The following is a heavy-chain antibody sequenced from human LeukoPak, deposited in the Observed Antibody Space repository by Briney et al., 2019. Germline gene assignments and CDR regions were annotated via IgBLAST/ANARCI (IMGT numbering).Heavy chain of an antibody. CDR2: TSSSDSGK. Sequence: GGSLRLSCVVSGFTLSSYAMSWVRQAPGKGLEWVAATSSSDSGKYHADSVRGRFTISRDNAKNSLYLQMDNLRADDTAVYYCARGGGATAGYWGQGILVTVSS. V-gene: IGHV3-21*01. J-gene: IGHJ4*02. CDR1: GFTLSSYA. D-gene: IGHD3-16*01. CDR3: ARGGGATAGY.